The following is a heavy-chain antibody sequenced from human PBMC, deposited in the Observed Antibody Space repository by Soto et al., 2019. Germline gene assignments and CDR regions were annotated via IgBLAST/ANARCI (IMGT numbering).Heavy chain of an antibody. Sequence: KPSETLSLTCTVSGGSISSSSYYWGWIRQPPGKGLEWIGSIYYSGSTYYNPSLKSRVTISVDTSKNQFSLKLSSVTAADTAVYYCAQSSGWSNWFDPWGQGTLVTVSS. J-gene: IGHJ5*02. D-gene: IGHD6-19*01. CDR3: AQSSGWSNWFDP. CDR1: GGSISSSSYY. V-gene: IGHV4-39*01. CDR2: IYYSGST.